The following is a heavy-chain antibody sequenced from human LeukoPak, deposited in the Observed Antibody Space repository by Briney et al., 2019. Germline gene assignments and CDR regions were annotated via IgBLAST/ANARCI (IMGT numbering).Heavy chain of an antibody. CDR3: ARDRKSAAGTGYYFDY. D-gene: IGHD6-13*01. V-gene: IGHV3-23*01. Sequence: GGSLRLSCAASGFTFSSYAMSWVRQAPGKGLEWVSAISGSGGSTYYADSVKGRFTISRDNSKNTLYLQMNSLRAEDTAVYYCARDRKSAAGTGYYFDYWGQGTLVTVSS. J-gene: IGHJ4*02. CDR2: ISGSGGST. CDR1: GFTFSSYA.